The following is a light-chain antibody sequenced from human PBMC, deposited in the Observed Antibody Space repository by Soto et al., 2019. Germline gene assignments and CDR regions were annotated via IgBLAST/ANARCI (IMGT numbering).Light chain of an antibody. V-gene: IGLV2-23*01. J-gene: IGLJ2*01. CDR2: EGN. Sequence: QSALTQPASVSGSPGQSITISCTGTSSDVGSYNLVSWYQQHPGKAPKLLIYEGNSRPSGVSNRFSASKSGNTASLTISGLQAEDEADYCCCSYAGGSSVVFGGGTKVTVL. CDR1: SSDVGSYNL. CDR3: CSYAGGSSVV.